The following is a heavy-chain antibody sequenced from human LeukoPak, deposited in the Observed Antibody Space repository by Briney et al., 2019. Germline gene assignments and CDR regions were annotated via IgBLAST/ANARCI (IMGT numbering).Heavy chain of an antibody. V-gene: IGHV3-15*01. CDR3: TTDQVDYDFRSGYLALFDY. D-gene: IGHD3-3*01. CDR2: IKSKTDGGTT. CDR1: GFTFSNAW. J-gene: IGHJ4*02. Sequence: GGSLRLSCAASGFTFSNAWMSWVRQAPGKGLEWVGRIKSKTDGGTTDYAAPVKGRFTISRDDSKNTLYLQMNSLKTEDTAVYYCTTDQVDYDFRSGYLALFDYWGQGTLVTVSS.